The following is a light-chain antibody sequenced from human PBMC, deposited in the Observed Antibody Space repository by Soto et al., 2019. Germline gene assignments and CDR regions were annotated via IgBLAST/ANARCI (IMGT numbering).Light chain of an antibody. CDR2: KAS. J-gene: IGKJ1*01. CDR3: QHYKTYSRT. V-gene: IGKV1-5*03. Sequence: DIQMTQSPSTLSASVGDRVTITCRASQSISSWLAWYQHKPGKAPKLLIYKASSLEGGVPSRFSGSGSGTEFTLTISRLQPDDFATYYCQHYKTYSRTFGQGTKVEVK. CDR1: QSISSW.